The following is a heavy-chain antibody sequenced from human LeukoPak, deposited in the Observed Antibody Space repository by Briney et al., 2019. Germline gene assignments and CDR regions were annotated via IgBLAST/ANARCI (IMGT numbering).Heavy chain of an antibody. CDR1: GYTFTGYY. CDR3: VRAGHDY. CDR2: INPNSGDT. V-gene: IGHV1-2*02. Sequence: ASVKVSCKASGYTFTGYYVEWVRQAPGQGLEWMGEINPNSGDTNYAQKFQGRVTMSRDRSIGTAYMELSRLGSDDTAVYYCVRAGHDYWGQGTLVTVSS. J-gene: IGHJ4*02.